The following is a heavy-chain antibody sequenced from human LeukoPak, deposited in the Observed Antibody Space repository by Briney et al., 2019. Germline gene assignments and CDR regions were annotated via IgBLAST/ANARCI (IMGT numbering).Heavy chain of an antibody. J-gene: IGHJ4*02. CDR2: IYTSGST. D-gene: IGHD3-10*01. CDR1: GYSISSGYY. V-gene: IGHV4-4*07. Sequence: SESLSLTCTVSGYSISSGYYWGWIRQPAGKGLEWIGRIYTSGSTNYNPSLKSRVTMSVDTSKNQFSLKLSSVTAADTAVYYCARTSSWVRGVSLDYWGQGTLVTVSS. CDR3: ARTSSWVRGVSLDY.